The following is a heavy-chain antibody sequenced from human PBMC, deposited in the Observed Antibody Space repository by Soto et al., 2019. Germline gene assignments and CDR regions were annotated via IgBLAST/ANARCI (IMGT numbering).Heavy chain of an antibody. Sequence: SVKVSCKASGGTFSSYAISWVRQAPGQGLEWMGGIIPIFGTANYAQKFQGQVTISADKSISTAYLQWSSLKASDTAMYYCARQASGTTFAFDIWGQGTMVTVSS. CDR3: ARQASGTTFAFDI. J-gene: IGHJ3*02. V-gene: IGHV1-69*06. CDR1: GGTFSSYA. D-gene: IGHD1-1*01. CDR2: IIPIFGTA.